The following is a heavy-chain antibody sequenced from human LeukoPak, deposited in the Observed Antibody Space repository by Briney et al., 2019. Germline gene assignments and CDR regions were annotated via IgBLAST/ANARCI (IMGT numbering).Heavy chain of an antibody. J-gene: IGHJ4*02. V-gene: IGHV3-33*01. CDR1: GFTFIIYG. D-gene: IGHD1-26*01. CDR3: ARASGSYDY. Sequence: PGGSLRVSCAASGFTFIIYGMHWVRQSLGKGLEWVAVIWNDGSNKYYADSVKGRFTISRDNSKNTLFLQMNSLRAEDTAVYYCARASGSYDYWGQGTLVTVSS. CDR2: IWNDGSNK.